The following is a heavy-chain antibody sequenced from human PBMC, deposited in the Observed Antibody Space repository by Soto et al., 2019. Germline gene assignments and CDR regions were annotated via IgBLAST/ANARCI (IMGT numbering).Heavy chain of an antibody. Sequence: EVQLVESGGGLGQPGGSLKLSCAASGFTFSGSAVHWVRQASGKGLAWVGRIRSKANNYATAYAASVQGRFTIFRDDLKNTAYLQMNSLKTEDTAVYYCTNPQVYYGMDVWGQGTTVTVSS. CDR2: IRSKANNYAT. J-gene: IGHJ6*02. CDR3: TNPQVYYGMDV. V-gene: IGHV3-73*02. CDR1: GFTFSGSA.